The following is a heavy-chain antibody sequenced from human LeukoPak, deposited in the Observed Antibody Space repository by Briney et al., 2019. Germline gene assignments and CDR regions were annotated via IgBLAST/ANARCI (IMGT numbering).Heavy chain of an antibody. CDR3: ARREYYYDSSGQRDAFDI. Sequence: GGSLRLSCAASGFTFSSYEMNWVRQAPGKGLEWVSDISTSGTTINYADSVKGRFTISRDNAKNSLYLQMKSLRAEDTAVYYCARREYYYDSSGQRDAFDIWGQGTMVIVSS. CDR2: ISTSGTTI. D-gene: IGHD3-22*01. J-gene: IGHJ3*02. CDR1: GFTFSSYE. V-gene: IGHV3-48*03.